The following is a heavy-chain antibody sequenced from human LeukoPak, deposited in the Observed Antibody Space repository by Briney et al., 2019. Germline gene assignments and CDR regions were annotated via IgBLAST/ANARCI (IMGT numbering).Heavy chain of an antibody. CDR3: ARVVKVPEGAWFDP. CDR2: IGTAGDT. V-gene: IGHV3-13*01. J-gene: IGHJ5*02. D-gene: IGHD1-1*01. Sequence: PGGSLRLSCAASGFTFSSYDMHWVRQATGKGLEWVSAIGTAGDTYNPGSVKGRFTISRENAKNSLYLQMNSLRAGDTAVYYCARVVKVPEGAWFDPWGQGTLVTVSS. CDR1: GFTFSSYD.